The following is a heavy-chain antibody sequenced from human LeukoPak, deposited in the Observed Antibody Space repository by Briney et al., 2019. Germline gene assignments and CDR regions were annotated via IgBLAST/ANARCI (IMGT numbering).Heavy chain of an antibody. Sequence: GGSLRLSCAASGFTFSSYWMHWVRQAPGKGLVWVSRINSDGSSTSYADSVKGRFTISRDNAKNTLYLQMNSLRAEDTAVYYCARDLAPVQQWLATSIALFDYWGQGTLVTVPS. CDR2: INSDGSST. CDR3: ARDLAPVQQWLATSIALFDY. V-gene: IGHV3-74*01. CDR1: GFTFSSYW. D-gene: IGHD6-19*01. J-gene: IGHJ4*02.